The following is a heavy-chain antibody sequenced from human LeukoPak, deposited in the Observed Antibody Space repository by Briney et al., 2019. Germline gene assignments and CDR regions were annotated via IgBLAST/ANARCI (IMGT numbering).Heavy chain of an antibody. V-gene: IGHV3-33*08. CDR2: IWYDGSNK. J-gene: IGHJ6*02. D-gene: IGHD6-13*01. CDR3: EVAAAGTSHYYGMDV. CDR1: GFTFSSYS. Sequence: GGSLRLSCAASGFTFSSYSMNWVRQAPGKGLEWVAVIWYDGSNKYYADSVKGRFTISRDNSKNTLYLQMNSLRAEDTAVYYCEVAAAGTSHYYGMDVWGQGTTVTVSS.